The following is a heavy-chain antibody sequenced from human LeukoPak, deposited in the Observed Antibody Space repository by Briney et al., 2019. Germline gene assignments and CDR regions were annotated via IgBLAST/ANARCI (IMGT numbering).Heavy chain of an antibody. CDR3: ARALAVAGIDRFDY. J-gene: IGHJ4*02. CDR1: GFTFSDYY. CDR2: ISSSGSTI. Sequence: KTGGSLRLSCAASGFTFSDYYMSWIRQAPGKGLEWVSYISSSGSTIYYADSVKGRFTISRDNAKNSLYLQMNSLRAEDTAVYYCARALAVAGIDRFDYWGQGTLVTVSS. V-gene: IGHV3-11*01. D-gene: IGHD6-19*01.